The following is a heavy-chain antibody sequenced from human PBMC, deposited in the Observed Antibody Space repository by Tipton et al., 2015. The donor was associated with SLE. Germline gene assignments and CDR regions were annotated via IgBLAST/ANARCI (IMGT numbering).Heavy chain of an antibody. CDR2: INHSGST. J-gene: IGHJ3*02. CDR1: GGSISGTNYY. Sequence: TLSLTCSVSGGSISGTNYYWGWIRRPPGKGLEWVGEINHSGSTNYNPSLKSRVTVSVDTSKNQLSLTLSSVTAADTAVYYCARVWIYEILTGYNAFDIWDQGAMVTVSS. CDR3: ARVWIYEILTGYNAFDI. D-gene: IGHD3-9*01. V-gene: IGHV4-39*07.